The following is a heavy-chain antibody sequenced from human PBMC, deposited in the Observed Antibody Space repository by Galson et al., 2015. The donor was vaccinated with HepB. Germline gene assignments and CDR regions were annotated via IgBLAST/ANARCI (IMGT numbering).Heavy chain of an antibody. CDR2: FIRAGTR. CDR3: ASDFKFALDF. V-gene: IGHV3-53*01. Sequence: SLRLSCAASGFSVSSRYMHWVRQAPGKGLEWVALFIRAGTRYYADSVKSRFTVFRDNSNNVFYLQMNSLRADDTAVYYCASDFKFALDFWGQGTMVTVSS. CDR1: GFSVSSRY. J-gene: IGHJ3*01.